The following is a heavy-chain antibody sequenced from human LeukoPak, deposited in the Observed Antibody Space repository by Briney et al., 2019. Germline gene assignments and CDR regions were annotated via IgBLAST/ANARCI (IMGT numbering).Heavy chain of an antibody. Sequence: GGSLRLSCAASGFTFSSYSMNWVRQAPGEGLEWVSSISSSSSYVYYADSVKGRFTISRDNAKNSLYLQMNSLRAEDTAVYYCARDSVGYGGTSDFDYWGQGTLVTVSS. CDR3: ARDSVGYGGTSDFDY. D-gene: IGHD2-15*01. CDR1: GFTFSSYS. CDR2: ISSSSSYV. J-gene: IGHJ4*02. V-gene: IGHV3-21*01.